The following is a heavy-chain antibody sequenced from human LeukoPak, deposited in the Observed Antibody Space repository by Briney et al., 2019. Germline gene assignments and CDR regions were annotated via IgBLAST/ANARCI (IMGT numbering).Heavy chain of an antibody. Sequence: SVKVSCKASGGTFSSYAISWVRQAPGQGLEWMGGIIPIFGTANYAQKFQGRVTITADESTSTAYMKLSSLRSEDTAVYYCARDNGYWCFDYWGQGTLVTVSS. D-gene: IGHD2-15*01. V-gene: IGHV1-69*01. CDR3: ARDNGYWCFDY. J-gene: IGHJ4*02. CDR1: GGTFSSYA. CDR2: IIPIFGTA.